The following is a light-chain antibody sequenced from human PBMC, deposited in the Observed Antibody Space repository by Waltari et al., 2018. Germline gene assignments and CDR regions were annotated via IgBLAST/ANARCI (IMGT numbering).Light chain of an antibody. CDR1: QSLVHSDGKTY. CDR3: MQATQWPLT. J-gene: IGKJ1*01. CDR2: KVF. Sequence: DVVMTQSPLSLPVTLGQPATISCRSSQSLVHSDGKTYLTWFQQRPGQSPRRLIYKVFNRDSGVPDRFSGSGSGTDFTLKISRVEAEDVGTYYCMQATQWPLTFGQGTKVEIK. V-gene: IGKV2-30*02.